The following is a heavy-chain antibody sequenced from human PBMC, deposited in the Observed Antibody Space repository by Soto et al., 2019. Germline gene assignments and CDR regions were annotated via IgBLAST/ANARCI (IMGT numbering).Heavy chain of an antibody. CDR3: ARDAIAAAGSLDY. D-gene: IGHD6-13*01. CDR2: IWYDGSNK. V-gene: IGHV3-33*01. J-gene: IGHJ4*02. Sequence: GGSLRLSXAASGFTFSSYGMHWVRQAPGKGLEWVAVIWYDGSNKYYADSVKGRFTISRDNSKNTLYLQMNSLRAEDTAVYYCARDAIAAAGSLDYWGQGTLVTVS. CDR1: GFTFSSYG.